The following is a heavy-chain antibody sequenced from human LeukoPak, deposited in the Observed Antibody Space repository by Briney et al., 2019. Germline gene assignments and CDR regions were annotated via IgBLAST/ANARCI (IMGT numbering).Heavy chain of an antibody. CDR1: GYSISSGYY. Sequence: SETLSLTCAVSGYSISSGYYWGWIRQPPGKGLEWIGSICHSGSTYYNLSLKSRVTISVDTSKNQFSLKLSSVTAADTAVYYCARILGPQSSTYYDFWSGYYFDYWGQGTLVTVSS. J-gene: IGHJ4*02. CDR2: ICHSGST. CDR3: ARILGPQSSTYYDFWSGYYFDY. D-gene: IGHD3-3*01. V-gene: IGHV4-38-2*01.